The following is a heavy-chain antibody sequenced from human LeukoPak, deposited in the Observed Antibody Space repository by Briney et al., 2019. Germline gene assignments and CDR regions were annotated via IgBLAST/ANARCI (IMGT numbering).Heavy chain of an antibody. V-gene: IGHV4-39*07. D-gene: IGHD3-10*01. CDR3: ARGGGTYYYGSGTIRGAFDI. CDR2: IYYSGST. Sequence: SETLSLTCTVFGGSISSSSYFWGWIRQPPGKGLEWIGSIYYSGSTSYNPSLKSRVTISVDTSKNQFSLKLSSVTAADTAVYYCARGGGTYYYGSGTIRGAFDIWGQGTMVTVSS. J-gene: IGHJ3*02. CDR1: GGSISSSSYF.